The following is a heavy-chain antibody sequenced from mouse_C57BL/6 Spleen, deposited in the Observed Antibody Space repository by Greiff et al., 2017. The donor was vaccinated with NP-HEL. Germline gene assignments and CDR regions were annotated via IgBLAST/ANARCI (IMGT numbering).Heavy chain of an antibody. CDR3: AREHLTGPWFAY. D-gene: IGHD4-1*01. J-gene: IGHJ3*01. CDR1: GYTFTDYN. CDR2: INPNNGGT. Sequence: EVKLVESGPELVKPGASVKIPCKASGYTFTDYNMDWVKQSHGKSLEWIGDINPNNGGTIYNQKFKGKATLTVDKSSSTAYMELRSLTSEDTAVYYCAREHLTGPWFAYWGQGTLVTVSA. V-gene: IGHV1-18*01.